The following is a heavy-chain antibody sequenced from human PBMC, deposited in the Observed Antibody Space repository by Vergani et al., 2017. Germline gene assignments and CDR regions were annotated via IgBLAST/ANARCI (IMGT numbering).Heavy chain of an antibody. CDR1: GGTFSSYT. CDR2: INPNSGGT. Sequence: QVQLVQSGAEVKKPGSSVKVSCKASGGTFSSYTISWVRQAPGQGLEWMGWINPNSGGTNYAQKFQGRVTMTRDTSISTAYMELSRLRSDDTAVYYCARAPHQYCSSTSCHPLDYWGQGTLVTVSS. D-gene: IGHD2-2*01. CDR3: ARAPHQYCSSTSCHPLDY. J-gene: IGHJ4*02. V-gene: IGHV1-2*02.